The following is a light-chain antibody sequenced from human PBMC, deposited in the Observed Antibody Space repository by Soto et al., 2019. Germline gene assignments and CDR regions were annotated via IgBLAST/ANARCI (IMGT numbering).Light chain of an antibody. J-gene: IGLJ1*01. CDR1: TSDVGRYNY. V-gene: IGLV2-14*01. CDR2: DVS. CDR3: NSYTSSSTSV. Sequence: QSVLTQPASVSGSPGQSITISCTGATSDVGRYNYVSWYQQHPGKAPKLIIYDVSNRPSGVSNRFSGSKSGNTASLTISGLQAEDEADYYCNSYTSSSTSVLGTGTKVTVL.